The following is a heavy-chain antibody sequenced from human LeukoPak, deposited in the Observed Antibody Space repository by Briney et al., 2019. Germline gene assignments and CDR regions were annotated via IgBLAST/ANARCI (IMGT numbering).Heavy chain of an antibody. J-gene: IGHJ3*02. CDR3: ARPTMGTKLGAFDI. CDR1: GGSISSGDYY. Sequence: SETLSLTCTVSGGSISSGDYYWSWIRQPPGKGLEWIGYIYYSGSTYYNPSLKSRVTISVDTSKNQFSLKLSSVTAADTAVYYCARPTMGTKLGAFDIWGQGTMVTVSS. V-gene: IGHV4-30-4*08. CDR2: IYYSGST. D-gene: IGHD2-2*01.